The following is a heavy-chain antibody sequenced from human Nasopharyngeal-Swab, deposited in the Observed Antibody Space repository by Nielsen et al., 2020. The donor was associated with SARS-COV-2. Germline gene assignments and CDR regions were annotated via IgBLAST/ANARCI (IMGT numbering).Heavy chain of an antibody. CDR2: IYHSGST. Sequence: RQAPGKGLEWIGGIYHSGSTYYNPSLKSRVTISVDTSKNQFSLKLSSVTAADTAVYYCARDDYGDYGGWFDPWGQGTLVTVSS. V-gene: IGHV4-38-2*02. J-gene: IGHJ5*02. CDR3: ARDDYGDYGGWFDP. D-gene: IGHD4-17*01.